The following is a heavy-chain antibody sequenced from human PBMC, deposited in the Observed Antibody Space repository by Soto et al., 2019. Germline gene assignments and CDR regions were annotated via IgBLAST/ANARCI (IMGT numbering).Heavy chain of an antibody. V-gene: IGHV1-69*01. Sequence: QVQLMQSGAEVQTPGSSVKVSCKLSGGTFASSAISWVRQAPGQGLEWMGGIIPALGPANYAQKFRDRVTISADESTTTVYMEMSNVTSEDTAVCFCARDPPSKVWGKGTLVTVSS. CDR3: ARDPPSKV. CDR1: GGTFASSA. J-gene: IGHJ4*02. CDR2: IIPALGPA.